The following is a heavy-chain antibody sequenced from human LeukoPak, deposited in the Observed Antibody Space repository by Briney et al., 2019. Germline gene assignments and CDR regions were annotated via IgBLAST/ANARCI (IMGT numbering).Heavy chain of an antibody. D-gene: IGHD3-22*01. CDR3: TTVPITMIEEGAFDI. J-gene: IGHJ3*02. V-gene: IGHV3-15*01. CDR2: IKSKTDGGTT. CDR1: GFTFSNAW. Sequence: GGSLRLSCAATGFTFSNAWMSWVRQAPGKGLECVGRIKSKTDGGTTDYAAPVKGRFTISRDDSKNTLYLQMNSLKTEDTAVYYCTTVPITMIEEGAFDIWGQGTMATVSS.